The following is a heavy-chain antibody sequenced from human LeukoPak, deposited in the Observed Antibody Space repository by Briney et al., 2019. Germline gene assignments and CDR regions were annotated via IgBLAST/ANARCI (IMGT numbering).Heavy chain of an antibody. Sequence: ASVKVSCKASGYTFTSYYTHWVRQAPGQGLEWMGIINPSGGSTSYAQKFQGRVTMTRDTSTSTVYMELSSLRSEDTAVYYCARADYYGSGTLERGMDVWGQGTTVTVSS. J-gene: IGHJ6*02. V-gene: IGHV1-46*03. CDR2: INPSGGST. D-gene: IGHD3-10*01. CDR1: GYTFTSYY. CDR3: ARADYYGSGTLERGMDV.